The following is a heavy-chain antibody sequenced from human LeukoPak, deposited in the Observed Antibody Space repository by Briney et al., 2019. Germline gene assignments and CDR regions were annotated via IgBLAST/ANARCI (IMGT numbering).Heavy chain of an antibody. J-gene: IGHJ4*02. CDR2: ISYDGSNK. Sequence: GGSLRLSCAASGFTFSSYAMHWVRQAPGKGLEWVAVISYDGSNKYYVDSVKGRFTISRDNSKNTLNLQMNSLRAEDTAVYYCARDGQTIIAAAGLFDYWGQGTLVTVSS. D-gene: IGHD6-13*01. V-gene: IGHV3-30-3*01. CDR1: GFTFSSYA. CDR3: ARDGQTIIAAAGLFDY.